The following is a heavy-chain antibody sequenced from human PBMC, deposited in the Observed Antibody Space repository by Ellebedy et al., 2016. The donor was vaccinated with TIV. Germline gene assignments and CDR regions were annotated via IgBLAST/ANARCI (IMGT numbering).Heavy chain of an antibody. J-gene: IGHJ2*01. Sequence: AASVKVSCKASGYTFTSYYMHWARQAPGQGLEWMGIINPSGGSTSYAQKFQGRVTMTRDRSTGTVYMELSSLRSEDTAVYYCARDSKGFSSQWATRYWYFDLWGRGTLVTVSS. D-gene: IGHD2-8*01. CDR2: INPSGGST. CDR3: ARDSKGFSSQWATRYWYFDL. CDR1: GYTFTSYY. V-gene: IGHV1-46*01.